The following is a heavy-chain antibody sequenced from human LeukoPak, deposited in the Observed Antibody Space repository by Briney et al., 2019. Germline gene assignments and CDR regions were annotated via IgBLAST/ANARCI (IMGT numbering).Heavy chain of an antibody. V-gene: IGHV1-2*04. CDR1: GYTFTGYY. J-gene: IGHJ5*02. D-gene: IGHD3-10*01. Sequence: ASVKVSCKASGYTFTGYYMHWVRQAPGQGLEWMGWINPNSGGTNYAQKFQGWVTMTRNISISTAYMELSSLRSEDTAVYYCARKGLRGVRLNWFDPWGQGTLVTVSS. CDR2: INPNSGGT. CDR3: ARKGLRGVRLNWFDP.